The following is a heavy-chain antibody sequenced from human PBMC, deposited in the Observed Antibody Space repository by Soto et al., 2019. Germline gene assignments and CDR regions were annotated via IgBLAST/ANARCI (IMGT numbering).Heavy chain of an antibody. V-gene: IGHV3-48*02. J-gene: IGHJ6*02. CDR2: ISSSSSNI. Sequence: PGGSLRLSCAASGFTFSSYSMNWVRQAPGKGLEWVSYISSSSSNIYYADSVKGRFTISRDNSKNSLYLQMNSLRDEDTAVYYCARASYSYASGGENGMDVWGQGTTVTVSS. CDR1: GFTFSSYS. CDR3: ARASYSYASGGENGMDV. D-gene: IGHD3-10*01.